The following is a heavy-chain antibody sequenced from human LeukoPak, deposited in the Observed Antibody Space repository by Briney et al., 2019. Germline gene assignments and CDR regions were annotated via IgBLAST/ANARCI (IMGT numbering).Heavy chain of an antibody. D-gene: IGHD6-6*01. V-gene: IGHV3-23*01. CDR1: GFTFSSYA. J-gene: IGHJ4*02. Sequence: GGSLRLSCAASGFTFSSYAMNWVRQAPGKGLEWVSGISNSGGGTYYADSVKGRFTISRDNSKNTLYLQMNSLRAEDTAVYYCAKETSSSFDYWGQGTLVTVSS. CDR3: AKETSSSFDY. CDR2: ISNSGGGT.